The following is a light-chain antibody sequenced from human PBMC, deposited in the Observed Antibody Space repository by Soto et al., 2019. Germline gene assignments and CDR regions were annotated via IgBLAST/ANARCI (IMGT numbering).Light chain of an antibody. CDR1: QGISSY. CDR2: AAS. CDR3: QQYSSYWT. J-gene: IGKJ1*01. Sequence: IHLTQSPSSLSASVGDRVTITCRASQGISSYLAWYQQKPGKAPKLLIYAASTLQGGVPSRFSGRRSGTDFTLTISSLQPDDSATYYCQQYSSYWTFGQGTKVDIK. V-gene: IGKV1-9*01.